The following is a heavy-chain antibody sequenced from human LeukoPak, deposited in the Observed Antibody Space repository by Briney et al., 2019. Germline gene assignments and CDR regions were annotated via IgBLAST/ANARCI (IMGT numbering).Heavy chain of an antibody. CDR1: GFTFRSYA. D-gene: IGHD6-13*01. CDR3: AILPGYSSGWYEVNY. V-gene: IGHV3-23*01. J-gene: IGHJ4*02. CDR2: ISGSGGST. Sequence: GGSLTHSCAAXGFTFRSYAMSWVRQAPGKGLEGGSDISGSGGSTYYAASVKGRFTISRANSRTTLYLQMNSPRAEDSAVYYCAILPGYSSGWYEVNYWGQGALVTVSS.